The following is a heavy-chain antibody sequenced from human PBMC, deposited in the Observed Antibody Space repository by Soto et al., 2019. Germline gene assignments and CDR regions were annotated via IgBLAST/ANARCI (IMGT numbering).Heavy chain of an antibody. D-gene: IGHD6-13*01. Sequence: QITLKESGPTLVKPTQTLTLTCTFSGFSLSTSGVGVGWIRQPPGKALEWLALIYWDDDKSYSPSLKSRFTITKDTSKKQVVLTMTIMDAGDTATYYCAHGSHSSSWYVYWFDTWGQGILFTVSS. J-gene: IGHJ5*02. V-gene: IGHV2-5*02. CDR3: AHGSHSSSWYVYWFDT. CDR1: GFSLSTSGVG. CDR2: IYWDDDK.